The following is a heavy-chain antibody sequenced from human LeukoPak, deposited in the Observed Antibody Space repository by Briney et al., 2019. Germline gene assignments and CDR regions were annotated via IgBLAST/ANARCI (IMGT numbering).Heavy chain of an antibody. CDR2: IIPIFGTA. D-gene: IGHD3-10*01. V-gene: IGHV1-69*05. CDR3: ARAQASGDQSYYYYYMDV. Sequence: ASVKVSCKASGGTFSSYAISWVRQAPGQGLEWMGGIIPIFGTANYAQKFQGRVTITTDESTSTAYMELSSLRSEDTAVYYCARAQASGDQSYYYYYMDVWGKGTTVTVSS. J-gene: IGHJ6*03. CDR1: GGTFSSYA.